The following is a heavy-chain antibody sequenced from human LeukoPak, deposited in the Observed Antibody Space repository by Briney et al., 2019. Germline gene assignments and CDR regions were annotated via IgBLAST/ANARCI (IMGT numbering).Heavy chain of an antibody. D-gene: IGHD4-17*01. CDR1: GFTFSSYW. Sequence: GGSLRLSCAASGFTFSSYWMHWVRQAPGKGLVWVLRINSDGSSTSYADSVKGRFTISRDNAKNTLYLQMNSLRAEDTAVYYCARDLTSTMVTYFDYWGQGTLVTVSS. V-gene: IGHV3-74*01. CDR3: ARDLTSTMVTYFDY. J-gene: IGHJ4*02. CDR2: INSDGSST.